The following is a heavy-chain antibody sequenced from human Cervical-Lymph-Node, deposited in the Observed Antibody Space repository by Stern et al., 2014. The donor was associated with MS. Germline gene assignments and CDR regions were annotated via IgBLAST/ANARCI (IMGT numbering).Heavy chain of an antibody. CDR2: IIPVFGTP. CDR1: GDTFNTDA. CDR3: ARGASSAAWYKHAVDV. D-gene: IGHD1-14*01. J-gene: IGHJ6*02. Sequence: VQLVESGAEVQKPGSSVKVSCKASGDTFNTDAIHWVRQAPGKGLEWMGGIIPVFGTPVYAQRFKGRVSIAADESTATDYMELSSLRSDDTAVYYCARGASSAAWYKHAVDVWGQGTTVTVSS. V-gene: IGHV1-69*01.